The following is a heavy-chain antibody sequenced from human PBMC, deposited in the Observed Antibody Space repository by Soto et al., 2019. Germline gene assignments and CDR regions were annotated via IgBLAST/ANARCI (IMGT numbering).Heavy chain of an antibody. CDR2: ISAYNGNT. D-gene: IGHD3-3*01. CDR1: GYTFTSYG. V-gene: IGHV1-18*01. Sequence: ASVKVSCKASGYTFTSYGISWVRQAPGQGLEWMGWISAYNGNTNYAQKLQGRVTMTTDTSTSTAYMELRSLRSDDTAVYYCARDHQITIFGVVMHPVGGYYMDVWGKGTTVTVSS. CDR3: ARDHQITIFGVVMHPVGGYYMDV. J-gene: IGHJ6*03.